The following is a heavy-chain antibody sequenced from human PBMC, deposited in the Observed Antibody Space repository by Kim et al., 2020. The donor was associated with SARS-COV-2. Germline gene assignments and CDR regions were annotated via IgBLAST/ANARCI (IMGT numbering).Heavy chain of an antibody. CDR3: ARLGEGY. Sequence: SETLSLTCAVYGGSFSGYYWSWIRQPPGKGLEWIGEINHSGSTNYNPSLKSRVTISVDTSKNQFSLKLSSVTAADTAVYYCARLGEGYWGQGTLVTVSS. CDR2: INHSGST. D-gene: IGHD3-16*01. J-gene: IGHJ4*02. CDR1: GGSFSGYY. V-gene: IGHV4-34*01.